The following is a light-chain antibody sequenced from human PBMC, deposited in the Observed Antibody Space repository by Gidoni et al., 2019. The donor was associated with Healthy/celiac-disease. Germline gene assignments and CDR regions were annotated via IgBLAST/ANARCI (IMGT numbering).Light chain of an antibody. J-gene: IGKJ1*01. CDR3: MQALQTPPTWT. CDR2: LGS. V-gene: IGKV2-28*01. Sequence: DIVMTQSPLSLPVTPGEPASISCRSSQSLLHSNGYNYLDWYLQKPGQSPQLLIYLGSNRASGVPDRFSGRGSGTDFTLKISRVEAEDVGVYYCMQALQTPPTWTFXQXTKVXIK. CDR1: QSLLHSNGYNY.